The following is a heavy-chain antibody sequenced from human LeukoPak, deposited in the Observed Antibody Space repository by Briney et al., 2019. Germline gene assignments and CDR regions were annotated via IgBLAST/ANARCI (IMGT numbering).Heavy chain of an antibody. Sequence: SETLSLTCTVSGVSISSYYWSWIRQPPGKGLEWIGYIYYSGTTNYNPSLKSRLTISVDTSKNQFSLKLSSVTAADTAVYYCARRGFCSGGTCLTFDLWGQGTLVTVSS. CDR3: ARRGFCSGGTCLTFDL. CDR2: IYYSGTT. V-gene: IGHV4-59*08. D-gene: IGHD2-15*01. J-gene: IGHJ4*02. CDR1: GVSISSYY.